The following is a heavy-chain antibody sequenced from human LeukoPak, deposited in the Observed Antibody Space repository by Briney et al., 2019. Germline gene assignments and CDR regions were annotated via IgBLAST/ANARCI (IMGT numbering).Heavy chain of an antibody. CDR1: GGSISSYY. V-gene: IGHV4-59*08. J-gene: IGHJ6*02. CDR3: ARSKYYDILTGYSSYYGMDV. D-gene: IGHD3-9*01. CDR2: IYYSGST. Sequence: SETLSLTCTVSGGSISSYYWSWIRQPPGKGLEWVGYIYYSGSTNYNPSHKSRVTISVDTSKNQFSLKLSTVTAADTAVYYCARSKYYDILTGYSSYYGMDVWGQGTTVTVSS.